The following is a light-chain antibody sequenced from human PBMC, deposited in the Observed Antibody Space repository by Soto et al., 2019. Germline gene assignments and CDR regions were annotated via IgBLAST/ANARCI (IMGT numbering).Light chain of an antibody. CDR1: QSVSSN. V-gene: IGKV3-15*01. CDR2: DAS. CDR3: QQYNNWPIT. Sequence: IVMTQSPATLSVSPGERATLSCRASQSVSSNLAWYQQKPGQAPRLLIYDASNRATGIPARFSGSGSGTEFTLTISSLQSEDFAVYYCQQYNNWPITFGQGTRLEIK. J-gene: IGKJ5*01.